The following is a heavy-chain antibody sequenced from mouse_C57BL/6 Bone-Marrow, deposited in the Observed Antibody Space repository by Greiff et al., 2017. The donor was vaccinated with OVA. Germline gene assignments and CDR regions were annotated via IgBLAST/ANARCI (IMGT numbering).Heavy chain of an antibody. J-gene: IGHJ4*01. D-gene: IGHD1-1*01. CDR3: AMGFITTVVATDYAMDY. Sequence: VQLQQPGTELVKPGASVKLSCKASGYTFTSYWMHWVKQRPEQGLEWIGRIDPANGNTKYAPKFQGKATITADTSSNTAYLQLSSLTSEDTAIYYCAMGFITTVVATDYAMDYWGQGTSVTVSS. V-gene: IGHV14-3*01. CDR1: GYTFTSYW. CDR2: IDPANGNT.